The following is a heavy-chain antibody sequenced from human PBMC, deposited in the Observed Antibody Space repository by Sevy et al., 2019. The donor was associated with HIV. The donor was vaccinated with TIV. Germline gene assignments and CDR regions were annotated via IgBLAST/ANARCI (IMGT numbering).Heavy chain of an antibody. CDR3: ARDVEGALKYFDS. CDR1: GHTFIFYA. Sequence: ASVKVSCKASGHTFIFYAVHWVRQAPGQRLEWMGWINAGNGNTKYSQNLQGRLTITRDTSASTTYMELTSLRSEDTAVYYCARDVEGALKYFDSWGQGTLVTVSS. CDR2: INAGNGNT. D-gene: IGHD1-1*01. J-gene: IGHJ4*02. V-gene: IGHV1-3*01.